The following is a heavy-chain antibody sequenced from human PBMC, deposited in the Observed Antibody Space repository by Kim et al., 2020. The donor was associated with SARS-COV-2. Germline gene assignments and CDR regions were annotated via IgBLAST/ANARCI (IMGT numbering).Heavy chain of an antibody. V-gene: IGHV3-23*01. CDR1: GFTFSSYA. Sequence: GGSLRLSCAASGFTFSSYAMSWVRQAPGKGLEWVSAISGSGGSTYYADSVKGRFTISRDNSKNTLYLQMNSLRAEDTAVYYCPTTRDNIVVVSSFDYWGQGTLITDS. CDR3: PTTRDNIVVVSSFDY. CDR2: ISGSGGST. J-gene: IGHJ4*02. D-gene: IGHD2-15*01.